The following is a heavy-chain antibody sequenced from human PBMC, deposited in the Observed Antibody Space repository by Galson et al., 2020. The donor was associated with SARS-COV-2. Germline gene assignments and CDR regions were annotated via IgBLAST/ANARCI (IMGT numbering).Heavy chain of an antibody. Sequence: ASVKVSCQASGYTFTTYFMHWVRQDPAQRLEWMGWINTANGNTNSSQKFQGRVTITRDTSANTDYMELSSLRSEDTAMYYCAWVLHSNSWSTHQYYLDYWGQGALVTVSS. V-gene: IGHV1-3*04. CDR3: AWVLHSNSWSTHQYYLDY. J-gene: IGHJ4*02. CDR1: GYTFTTYF. CDR2: INTANGNT. D-gene: IGHD6-13*01.